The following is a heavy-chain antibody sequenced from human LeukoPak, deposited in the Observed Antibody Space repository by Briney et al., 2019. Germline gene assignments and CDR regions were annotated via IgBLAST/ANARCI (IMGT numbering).Heavy chain of an antibody. Sequence: TSETLSLTCAVYGGSFSGYYWSWIRQPPGKGLEWIGEINHSGSTNYNPSLKSRVTISVDTSKNQFSLKLSSVTAADTAVYYCARSPRQRGWFDPWGQGTLVTVSS. V-gene: IGHV4-34*01. CDR2: INHSGST. CDR1: GGSFSGYY. CDR3: ARSPRQRGWFDP. J-gene: IGHJ5*02.